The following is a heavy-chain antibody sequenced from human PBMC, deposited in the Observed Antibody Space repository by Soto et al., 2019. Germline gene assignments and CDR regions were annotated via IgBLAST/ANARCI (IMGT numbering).Heavy chain of an antibody. CDR1: GFTFSSYA. Sequence: VGSLRLSCAASGFTFSSYAMHWVRQAPGKGLEWVAVISYDGSNKYYADSVKGRFTISRDNSKNTLYLQMNSLRAEDTAVYYCARDSSGWDYFDYWGQGTLVTVSS. CDR2: ISYDGSNK. V-gene: IGHV3-30-3*01. CDR3: ARDSSGWDYFDY. D-gene: IGHD6-19*01. J-gene: IGHJ4*02.